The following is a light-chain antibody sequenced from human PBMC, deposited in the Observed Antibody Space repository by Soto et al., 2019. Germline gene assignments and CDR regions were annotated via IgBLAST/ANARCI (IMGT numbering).Light chain of an antibody. Sequence: QSALDQTASVSGSPGQSTTISCTGNSGFVGRFSLVSWYQQHPGKAPKVMISEGHRRPSGVPDRFSGSTSVTSASLTIAGIQADDEADDYCCLYIGATPYVCGTATQVTVL. CDR1: SGFVGRFSL. CDR2: EGH. J-gene: IGLJ1*01. CDR3: CLYIGATPYV. V-gene: IGLV2-23*01.